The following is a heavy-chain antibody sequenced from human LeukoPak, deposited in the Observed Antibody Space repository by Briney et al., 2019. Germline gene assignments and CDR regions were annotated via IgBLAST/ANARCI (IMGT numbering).Heavy chain of an antibody. D-gene: IGHD3-10*01. V-gene: IGHV5-51*01. CDR1: GYSFTNYW. CDR2: IYPGDSDT. J-gene: IGHJ3*02. Sequence: GESLKISCKGSGYSFTNYWIGWVRQMPGKGLEWMGLIYPGDSDTRYSPSFQGQVTISADKSISTAYLQWSSLKASDTATYYCARLWARAFNIWGQGTLVTVSS. CDR3: ARLWARAFNI.